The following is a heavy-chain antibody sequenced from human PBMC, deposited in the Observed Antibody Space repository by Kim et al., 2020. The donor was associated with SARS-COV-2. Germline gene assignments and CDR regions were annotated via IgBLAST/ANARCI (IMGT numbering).Heavy chain of an antibody. Sequence: GGSLRLSCAASGFTFSSYAMHWVRQAPGKGLEWVAVISYDGSNKYYADSVKGRFTISRDNSKNTLYLQMNSLRAEDTAVYYCARDHTGRTTVVTPPGRYWGQGTLVTVSS. CDR3: ARDHTGRTTVVTPPGRY. V-gene: IGHV3-30*04. D-gene: IGHD4-17*01. CDR1: GFTFSSYA. J-gene: IGHJ4*02. CDR2: ISYDGSNK.